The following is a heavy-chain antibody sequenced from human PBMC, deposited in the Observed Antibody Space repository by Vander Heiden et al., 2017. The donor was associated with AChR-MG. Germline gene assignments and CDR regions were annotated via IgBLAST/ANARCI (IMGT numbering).Heavy chain of an antibody. V-gene: IGHV4-34*01. CDR1: GGSLSGNY. Sequence: QVHLQQWGAGLLKPSETLSLSCGIFGGSLSGNYWHWIRQPPGEGLEWVGEISLWGHTKYNPSLKSRAIISVDTSENQVSLTLSSLTPADTAVYYCARERENVWAPGGDYWGPGTLVTVSS. J-gene: IGHJ4*02. CDR3: ARERENVWAPGGDY. CDR2: ISLWGHT. D-gene: IGHD2-15*01.